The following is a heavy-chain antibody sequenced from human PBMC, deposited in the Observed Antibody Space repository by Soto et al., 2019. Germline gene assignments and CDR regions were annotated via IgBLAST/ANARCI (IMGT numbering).Heavy chain of an antibody. CDR2: IYSGGST. D-gene: IGHD2-21*02. Sequence: GGSLRLSCAASGFTVSSNYMSWVRQAPGKGLEWVSVIYSGGSTYYADSVKGRFTISRDNSKNTLYLQMNSLRAEDTAVYYCTVVYCGGDCYPPRYWGQGTLVTVSS. CDR1: GFTVSSNY. J-gene: IGHJ4*02. CDR3: TVVYCGGDCYPPRY. V-gene: IGHV3-66*01.